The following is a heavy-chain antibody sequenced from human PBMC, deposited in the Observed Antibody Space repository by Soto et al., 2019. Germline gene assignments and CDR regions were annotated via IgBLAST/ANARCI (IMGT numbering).Heavy chain of an antibody. CDR1: GFTFSSYA. V-gene: IGHV3-23*01. CDR2: ISGSGGST. CDR3: AKSIRGSGYALQPFDY. J-gene: IGHJ4*02. Sequence: EVQLLESGGGLVQPGGSLRLSCAASGFTFSSYAMSWVRQALGKGLEWVSAISGSGGSTYYADSVKGRFTISRDNSKNTLYLQMNSLRAEDTAVYYCAKSIRGSGYALQPFDYWGQGTLVTVSS. D-gene: IGHD5-12*01.